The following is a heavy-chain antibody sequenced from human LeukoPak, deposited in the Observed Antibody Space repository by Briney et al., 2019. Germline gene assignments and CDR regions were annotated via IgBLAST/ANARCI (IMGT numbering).Heavy chain of an antibody. CDR2: IYYSGST. J-gene: IGHJ5*02. CDR1: GGSISSGDYY. D-gene: IGHD3-22*01. V-gene: IGHV4-30-4*02. CDR3: ARDNYYDSSGPANWFDP. Sequence: PSETLSLTCTVSGGSISSGDYYWSWIRQPPGKGLEWIGYIYYSGSTYYNPSLKSRVTISVDTSKNQFSLKLSSVTAADTAVYYYARDNYYDSSGPANWFDPWGQGTLVTVSS.